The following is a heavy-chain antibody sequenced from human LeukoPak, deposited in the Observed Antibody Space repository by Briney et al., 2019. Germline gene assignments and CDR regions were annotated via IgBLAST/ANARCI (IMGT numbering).Heavy chain of an antibody. CDR2: INPSGGST. CDR3: AREVWFGEPPNAFDI. Sequence: ASVKVSCKASGYTFTSYYMHWVRQAPGQGLEWMGIINPSGGSTSHAQKFQGRVTMTRDTSTSTVYMELSSLRSEDTAVYYCAREVWFGEPPNAFDIWGQGTMVTVSS. CDR1: GYTFTSYY. D-gene: IGHD3-10*01. J-gene: IGHJ3*02. V-gene: IGHV1-46*03.